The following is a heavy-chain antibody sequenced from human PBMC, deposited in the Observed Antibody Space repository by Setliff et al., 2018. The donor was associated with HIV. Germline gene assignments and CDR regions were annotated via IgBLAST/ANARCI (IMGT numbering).Heavy chain of an antibody. J-gene: IGHJ4*02. CDR1: GGSIGSSSYH. V-gene: IGHV4-39*01. CDR3: ARLCARSDILTGGAGRYYFDF. Sequence: SETLSLTCTVSGGSIGSSSYHWGWIRQPPGKGLEWIGNIFYSGITNYNPSLKSRVSISVDTSKNQFSLTLSSVTATDTAIYYCARLCARSDILTGGAGRYYFDFWGQGTLVTVSS. D-gene: IGHD3-9*01. CDR2: IFYSGIT.